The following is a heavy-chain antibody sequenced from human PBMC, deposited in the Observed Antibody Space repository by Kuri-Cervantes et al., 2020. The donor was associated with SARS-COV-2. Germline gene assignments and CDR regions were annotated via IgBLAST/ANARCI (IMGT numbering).Heavy chain of an antibody. CDR1: GFTFSSYA. J-gene: IGHJ3*02. CDR2: ISYDGSNK. Sequence: GESLKISFAASGFTFSSYAMHWVRQAPGKGLEWVAVISYDGSNKYYADSVKGRFTISRDNSKNTLYLQMNSLRAEDTAVYYCARPPSPLSSGYNDAFDIWGQGTMVTVSS. D-gene: IGHD3-22*01. V-gene: IGHV3-30*19. CDR3: ARPPSPLSSGYNDAFDI.